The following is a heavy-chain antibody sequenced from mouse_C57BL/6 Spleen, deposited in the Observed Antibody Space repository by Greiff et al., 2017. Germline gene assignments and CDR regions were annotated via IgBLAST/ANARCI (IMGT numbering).Heavy chain of an antibody. CDR3: ARGHYGSSGGYFDV. V-gene: IGHV1-55*01. D-gene: IGHD1-1*01. Sequence: VQLQQPGAELVKPGASVKMSCKASGYTFTSYWITWVKQRPGQGLEWIGDIYPGSGSTNYNEKFKSKATLTVDTSSSTAYMQLSSLTSEDSAVYYCARGHYGSSGGYFDVWGKGTTVTVSA. J-gene: IGHJ1*03. CDR2: IYPGSGST. CDR1: GYTFTSYW.